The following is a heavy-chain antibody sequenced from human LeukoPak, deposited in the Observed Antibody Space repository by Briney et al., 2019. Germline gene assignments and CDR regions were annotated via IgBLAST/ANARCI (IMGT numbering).Heavy chain of an antibody. CDR3: ARVSDYSSSWRIDYDRATFDY. CDR2: IYTSEST. V-gene: IGHV4-61*02. CDR1: GGSISSSNYY. J-gene: IGHJ4*02. Sequence: YPSETLSLTCSVSGGSISSSNYYWSWIRQPAGKGLEWIGRIYTSESTNYNPSLKSRVTISVDTSRNQFSLKLSSVTAADTAVYYCARVSDYSSSWRIDYDRATFDYWGQGTLVTVSS. D-gene: IGHD6-13*01.